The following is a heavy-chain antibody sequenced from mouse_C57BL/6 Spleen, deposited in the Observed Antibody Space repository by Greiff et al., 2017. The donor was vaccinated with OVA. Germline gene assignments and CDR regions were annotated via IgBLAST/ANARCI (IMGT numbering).Heavy chain of an antibody. D-gene: IGHD1-1*01. J-gene: IGHJ3*01. V-gene: IGHV1-72*01. CDR3: AKGDYYGSSSLAY. Sequence: QVQLQQPGAELVKPGASVKLSCKASGYTFTSYWMHWVKQRPGRGLEWIGRIDPNSGGTKYNEKFKSKATLTVDKPSSTAYMQLSSLTSEDSAVYDCAKGDYYGSSSLAYWGQGTLVTVSA. CDR2: IDPNSGGT. CDR1: GYTFTSYW.